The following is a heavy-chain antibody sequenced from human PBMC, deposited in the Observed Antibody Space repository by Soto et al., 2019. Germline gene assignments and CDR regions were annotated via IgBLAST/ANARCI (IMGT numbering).Heavy chain of an antibody. J-gene: IGHJ3*02. D-gene: IGHD3-10*01. V-gene: IGHV3-53*04. CDR3: ARHYYGSNPYAFDI. CDR1: GFTVSSNY. CDR2: IYSGGST. Sequence: PGGSLRLSCAASGFTVSSNYMSWVRQAPGKGLEWVSVIYSGGSTYYADSVKGRFTISRHNSKNTLYLQMNSLRAEDTAVYYCARHYYGSNPYAFDIWGQGTMVSVS.